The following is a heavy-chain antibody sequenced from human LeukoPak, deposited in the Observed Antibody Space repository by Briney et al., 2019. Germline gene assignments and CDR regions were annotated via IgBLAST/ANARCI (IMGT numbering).Heavy chain of an antibody. D-gene: IGHD3-16*02. CDR1: GGTFSSYA. J-gene: IGHJ3*02. V-gene: IGHV1-69*05. CDR3: ASGGEYYDYVWGSYRPHGYAFDI. Sequence: SVKVSCKASGGTFSSYAISWVRQAPGQGLEWMGRIIPIFGTANYAQKFQGRVTITTDESKSTVYMELSSLRSEDMAVYYCASGGEYYDYVWGSYRPHGYAFDIWGQGTMVTVSS. CDR2: IIPIFGTA.